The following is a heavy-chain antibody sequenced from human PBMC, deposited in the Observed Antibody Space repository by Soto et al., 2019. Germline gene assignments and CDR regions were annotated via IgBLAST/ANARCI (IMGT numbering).Heavy chain of an antibody. Sequence: SETLSLTCTVSGGSISSSSYYWGWIRQPPGKGLEWIGSIYYSGSTNYNPSLKSRVTISVDTSKNQFSLKLSSVTAADTAVYYCARSVWGAFDYWGQGTLVTVSS. J-gene: IGHJ4*02. CDR2: IYYSGST. V-gene: IGHV4-39*07. CDR3: ARSVWGAFDY. D-gene: IGHD3-16*01. CDR1: GGSISSSSYY.